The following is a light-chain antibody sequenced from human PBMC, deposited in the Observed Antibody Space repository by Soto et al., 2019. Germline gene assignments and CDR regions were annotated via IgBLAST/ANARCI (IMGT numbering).Light chain of an antibody. V-gene: IGKV1-5*01. CDR2: DVS. CDR3: QQYNSYSWT. J-gene: IGKJ1*01. Sequence: DIQMTHSPSTRSASVGDRVVITCRASQSISRKLAWYQQKPGKAPRLLMYDVSTLESGVPSRFRGSGSGTEFTLTINSLQPDDYATYYCQQYNSYSWTFGHGTKVDIK. CDR1: QSISRK.